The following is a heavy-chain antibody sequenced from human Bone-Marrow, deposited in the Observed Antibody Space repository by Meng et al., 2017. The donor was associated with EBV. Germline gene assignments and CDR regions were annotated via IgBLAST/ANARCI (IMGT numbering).Heavy chain of an antibody. J-gene: IGHJ4*02. CDR2: INHSRST. Sequence: LREWGAGLFKLPPTPSPLCALCGWSLSGYYGSWIRQPPVKGLEWIWDINHSRSTNYNPCLKSRVTISVHTFNTQFSLTLSSVTAADTAVYYCARGLDPAMVDWGQGTLVTVSS. V-gene: IGHV4-34*01. CDR3: ARGLDPAMVD. D-gene: IGHD5-18*01. CDR1: GWSLSGYY.